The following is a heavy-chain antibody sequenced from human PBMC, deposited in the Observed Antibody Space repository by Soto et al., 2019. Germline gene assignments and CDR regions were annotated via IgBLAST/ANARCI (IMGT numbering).Heavy chain of an antibody. V-gene: IGHV3-9*01. CDR1: GFTFDDYA. CDR2: ISWNSGSI. Sequence: EVQLVESGGGLVQPGRSLRLSCAASGFTFDDYAMHWVRQAPGKGLEWVSGISWNSGSIGYADSVKGRFTISRDNAKNSLYLQMNSLRAEDTALYYCAKEGRGRISRSEDYYYYMDVWGKGTTVTVSS. CDR3: AKEGRGRISRSEDYYYYMDV. J-gene: IGHJ6*03. D-gene: IGHD3-3*01.